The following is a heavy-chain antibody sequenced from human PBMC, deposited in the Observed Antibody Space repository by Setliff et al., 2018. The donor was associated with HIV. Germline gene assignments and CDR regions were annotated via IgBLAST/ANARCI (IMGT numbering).Heavy chain of an antibody. D-gene: IGHD3-16*02. CDR3: AEGAPYDYVWGSYRHFDY. J-gene: IGHJ4*02. CDR1: GGSFSGYY. CDR2: INHSGST. V-gene: IGHV4-34*01. Sequence: LSLTCAVYGGSFSGYYWSWIRQPPGKGLEWTGEINHSGSTNYNPSLKSRVTISVDTSRNQFSLKLSSVTAADTAVYFCAEGAPYDYVWGSYRHFDYWGQGTLVTVSS.